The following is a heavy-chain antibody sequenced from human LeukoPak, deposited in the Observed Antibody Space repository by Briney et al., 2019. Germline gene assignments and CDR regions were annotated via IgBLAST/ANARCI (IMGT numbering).Heavy chain of an antibody. D-gene: IGHD5-18*01. CDR3: ATPKGGYSRGGGFDI. Sequence: GGSLRLSCGASGFTFSSYAMSWVRQTPGKGLEWVSGISGSGGSTHYADSVKGRFTISRDNSKNSLYLQMNSLRAEDTAVYYCATPKGGYSRGGGFDIWGQGTMVTVTS. CDR1: GFTFSSYA. J-gene: IGHJ3*02. V-gene: IGHV3-23*01. CDR2: ISGSGGST.